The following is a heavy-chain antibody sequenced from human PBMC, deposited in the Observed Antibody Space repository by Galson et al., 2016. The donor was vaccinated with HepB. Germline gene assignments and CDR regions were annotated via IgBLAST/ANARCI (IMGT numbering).Heavy chain of an antibody. CDR1: GGSISSGGYY. Sequence: TLSLTCTVSGGSISSGGYYWTWIRQHPGKGLEWIGYIYYRGSTYYNPSLESRLSISIDAAKNPFSRRMTSVTAADTAVYDCSIFPQEDLQRRGPIHDSGGQGTLVTVSS. V-gene: IGHV4-31*03. J-gene: IGHJ4*02. D-gene: IGHD6-25*01. CDR3: SIFPQEDLQRRGPIHDS. CDR2: IYYRGST.